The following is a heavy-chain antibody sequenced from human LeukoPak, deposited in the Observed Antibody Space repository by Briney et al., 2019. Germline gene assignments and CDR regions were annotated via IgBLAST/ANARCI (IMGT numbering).Heavy chain of an antibody. CDR2: ITSTGGAI. D-gene: IGHD2-2*01. J-gene: IGHJ4*02. CDR3: ARVAGYCSTASCYGYYFDS. CDR1: GFTFSNYY. V-gene: IGHV3-11*04. Sequence: PGGSLRLSCAPSGFTFSNYYMTWIRQAPGPRLKWVSYITSTGGAIYYADSVKGRFTISRDNAKNSLYLQMNSLRAEDTAVYYCARVAGYCSTASCYGYYFDSWGQGTLVTVSS.